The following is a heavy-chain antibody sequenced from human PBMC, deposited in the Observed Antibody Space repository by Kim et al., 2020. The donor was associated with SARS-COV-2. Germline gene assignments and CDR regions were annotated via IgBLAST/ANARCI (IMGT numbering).Heavy chain of an antibody. D-gene: IGHD4-17*01. V-gene: IGHV3-9*01. CDR3: AKDLGSWRLRRGYYFDY. J-gene: IGHJ4*02. Sequence: VKGRFTISRDNAKNSLYLQMNSLRAEDTALYYCAKDLGSWRLRRGYYFDYWGQGTLVTVSS.